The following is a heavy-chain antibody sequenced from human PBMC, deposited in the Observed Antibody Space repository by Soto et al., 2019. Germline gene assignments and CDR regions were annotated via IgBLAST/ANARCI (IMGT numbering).Heavy chain of an antibody. D-gene: IGHD6-19*01. V-gene: IGHV1-69*02. Sequence: ASVKVSCKASGGTFSSYTISWVRQAPGQGLEWMGRIIPILGIANYAQKFQGRVTITADKSTSTAYMELSSLRSEDTAVYYCASRKSDSSGWYGEIDYWGQGTLVTVS. J-gene: IGHJ4*02. CDR1: GGTFSSYT. CDR2: IIPILGIA. CDR3: ASRKSDSSGWYGEIDY.